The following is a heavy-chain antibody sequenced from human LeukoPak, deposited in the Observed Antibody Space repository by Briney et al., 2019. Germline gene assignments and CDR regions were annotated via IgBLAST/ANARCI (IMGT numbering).Heavy chain of an antibody. CDR1: GGTFSSYA. V-gene: IGHV1-69*04. D-gene: IGHD1-26*01. CDR3: ARDGTSGSYSY. J-gene: IGHJ4*02. CDR2: IIPILGIA. Sequence: SVKVSCKASGGTFSSYAISWVRQAPGQGLEWMGRIIPILGIANYAQKFQGRVTITADKSTSTAYMELSSLRSEDTAVYYCARDGTSGSYSYWDQGTLVTVSS.